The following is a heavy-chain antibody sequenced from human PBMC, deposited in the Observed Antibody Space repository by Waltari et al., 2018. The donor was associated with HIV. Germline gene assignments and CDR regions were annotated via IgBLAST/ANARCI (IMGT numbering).Heavy chain of an antibody. CDR1: GFTFSSYA. J-gene: IGHJ4*02. CDR3: AKERAGGDYSDY. Sequence: EVQLLESGGGLVQPGGSLRLSCAASGFTFSSYAMSWVRQAPGKGLGWVAAISGRGGSTYYADSGKGRFTISRDNSKNTLYLQMNSLRAEDTAVYYCAKERAGGDYSDYWGQGTLVTVSS. CDR2: ISGRGGST. D-gene: IGHD3-10*01. V-gene: IGHV3-23*01.